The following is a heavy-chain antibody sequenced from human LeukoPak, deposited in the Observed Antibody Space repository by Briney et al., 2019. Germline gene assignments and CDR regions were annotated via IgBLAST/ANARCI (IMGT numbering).Heavy chain of an antibody. CDR1: GFIFSNYA. Sequence: GGSLRLSCAASGFIFSNYAMTWVRQAPGKGLEWVSYGGSGGSTYYADSVKGRFTVSRDNSKSTLYLQMNSLTAEDTAVYYCAKMRGQYYHSYYMDARGKGTTVTVSS. V-gene: IGHV3-23*01. CDR2: GGSGGST. J-gene: IGHJ6*03. CDR3: AKMRGQYYHSYYMDA.